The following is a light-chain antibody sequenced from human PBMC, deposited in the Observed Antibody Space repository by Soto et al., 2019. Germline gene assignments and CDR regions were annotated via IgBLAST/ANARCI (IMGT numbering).Light chain of an antibody. CDR3: QQYNKWPAEIT. CDR1: QSVRTK. J-gene: IGKJ5*01. V-gene: IGKV3D-15*01. CDR2: GAS. Sequence: ETVMTQSPATLSVSPGERATLSGRASQSVRTKLAWYQQKPGQAPRLLIYGASSRATGIPARFSGSGSGTEFTLTISSLQSEDSGVYYCQQYNKWPAEITFGQGTRLEIK.